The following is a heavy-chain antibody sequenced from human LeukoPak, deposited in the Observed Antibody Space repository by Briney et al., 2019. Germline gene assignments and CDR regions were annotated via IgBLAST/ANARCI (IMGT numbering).Heavy chain of an antibody. V-gene: IGHV5-51*01. CDR1: GYSFTNYW. Sequence: KPGESLKISCKGSGYSFTNYWIGWVRQMPGKGLEWMGTISPGDSDTKYSPSFQGQVTISADKSIRTAYLQWSSLKASDTAMYYCPRQARDCSQGVCSFDPWGQGSLVTVSS. J-gene: IGHJ5*02. CDR2: ISPGDSDT. D-gene: IGHD2-15*01. CDR3: PRQARDCSQGVCSFDP.